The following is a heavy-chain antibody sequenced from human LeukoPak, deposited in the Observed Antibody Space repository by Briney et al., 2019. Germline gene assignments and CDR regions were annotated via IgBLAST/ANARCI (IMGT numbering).Heavy chain of an antibody. J-gene: IGHJ4*02. CDR3: ANLVTTVRYFDY. CDR1: GFTFSSYA. CDR2: ISGSGGST. V-gene: IGHV3-23*01. Sequence: GGSLRLSCAASGFTFSSYAMSWVRQSPGKGLEWVSAISGSGGSTYYAASVKGRFTISRDNSKNRLYLQMNSLRAEDTAVYYCANLVTTVRYFDYWGQGTLVTVSS. D-gene: IGHD3-10*01.